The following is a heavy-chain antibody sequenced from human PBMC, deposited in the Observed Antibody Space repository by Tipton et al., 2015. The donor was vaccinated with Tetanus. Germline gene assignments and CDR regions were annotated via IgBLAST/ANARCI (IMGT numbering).Heavy chain of an antibody. Sequence: TLSLTCTVSGGSISSYYWSWIRQPPGKGLEWIGYISSSGSTNSNYSLKSRVTMSIDTSERQFSLKLTSVTSADTAVYYCAKVVGWGDYFDSWGQGILVTVSS. J-gene: IGHJ4*02. CDR2: ISSSGST. D-gene: IGHD1-26*01. CDR1: GGSISSYY. CDR3: AKVVGWGDYFDS. V-gene: IGHV4-59*01.